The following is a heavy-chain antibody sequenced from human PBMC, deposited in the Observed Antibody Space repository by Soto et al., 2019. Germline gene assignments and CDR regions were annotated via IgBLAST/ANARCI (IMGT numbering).Heavy chain of an antibody. Sequence: GASVKVSFQASGGTFSTYGVSWVRQAPGQGLEWMGGIIPLFGRPNYAQKFQGRVTIAADKSTSTVYMGLSSLRFEDTAVYYFAMGKGLRFTGASYYEMDVWGQGTMVTVSS. CDR2: IIPLFGRP. D-gene: IGHD7-27*01. CDR1: GGTFSTYG. J-gene: IGHJ6*02. CDR3: AMGKGLRFTGASYYEMDV. V-gene: IGHV1-69*06.